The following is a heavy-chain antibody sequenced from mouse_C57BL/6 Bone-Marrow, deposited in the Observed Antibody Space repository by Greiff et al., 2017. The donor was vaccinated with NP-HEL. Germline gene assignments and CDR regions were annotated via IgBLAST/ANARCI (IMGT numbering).Heavy chain of an antibody. V-gene: IGHV14-4*01. CDR3: TTNTPFDY. CDR1: GFNIKDDY. Sequence: VQLQQSGAELVRPGASVKLSCTASGFNIKDDYMHWVKQRPEQGLEWIGWIDPENGDTEYASKFQGKATITADTSSNTAYLQLSSLTSEDTAVYYCTTNTPFDYWGQGTTLTVSS. J-gene: IGHJ2*01. CDR2: IDPENGDT.